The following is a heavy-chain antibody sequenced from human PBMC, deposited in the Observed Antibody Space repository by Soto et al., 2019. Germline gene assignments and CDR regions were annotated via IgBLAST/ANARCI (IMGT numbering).Heavy chain of an antibody. J-gene: IGHJ5*02. Sequence: QVQLVESGGGVVQPGGSLRLSCAASGFPFSGYGMHWVRQAPGKGLEWVAFIWYDGTNKYYVDSVKGRFTISRDNSKNTVYLQMNSVRAADTAVYYCARAGVGELLNWFERWGQGTLVTVSS. CDR3: ARAGVGELLNWFER. V-gene: IGHV3-33*01. CDR1: GFPFSGYG. CDR2: IWYDGTNK. D-gene: IGHD3-10*01.